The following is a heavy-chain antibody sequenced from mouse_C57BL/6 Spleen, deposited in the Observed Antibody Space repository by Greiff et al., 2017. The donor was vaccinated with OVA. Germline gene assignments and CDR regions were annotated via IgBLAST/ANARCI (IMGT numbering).Heavy chain of an antibody. CDR3: ARSGGYGYLDY. CDR2: IYPGDGDT. D-gene: IGHD2-2*01. CDR1: GYAFSSYW. V-gene: IGHV1-80*01. J-gene: IGHJ2*01. Sequence: QVQLQQSGAELVKPGASVKISCKASGYAFSSYWMNWVKQRPGKGLEWIGQIYPGDGDTNYNGKFKGKATLTADKSSSTAYMQLSSLTSEDAAVYCCARSGGYGYLDYWGQGTTLTVSS.